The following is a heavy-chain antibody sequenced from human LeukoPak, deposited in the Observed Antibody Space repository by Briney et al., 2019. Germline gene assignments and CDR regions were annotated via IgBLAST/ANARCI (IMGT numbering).Heavy chain of an antibody. V-gene: IGHV3-30-3*01. CDR1: GFTFSSYA. CDR3: AREGYYDILTGYLGAYFDY. Sequence: AGGSLRLSCAASGFTFSSYAMHWVRQAPGKGLEWVAVISYDGSNKYYADSVKGRFTISRDNSKNTLYLQMNSLRAEDTAVYYCAREGYYDILTGYLGAYFDYWGQGTLVTVSS. CDR2: ISYDGSNK. J-gene: IGHJ4*02. D-gene: IGHD3-9*01.